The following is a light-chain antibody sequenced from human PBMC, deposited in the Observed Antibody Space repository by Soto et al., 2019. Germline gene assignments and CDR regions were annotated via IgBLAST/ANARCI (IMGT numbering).Light chain of an antibody. Sequence: SYELTQPLSVSVALGQTARVTCGGNDIGSKNVHWYQQKPGQAPVLVIYRDSSRPSGIPERFSGSNSGNTATLTISRAQAGDEADYYCQVWDSSTAGAVFGGGTKVTVL. CDR1: DIGSKN. J-gene: IGLJ2*01. CDR2: RDS. V-gene: IGLV3-9*01. CDR3: QVWDSSTAGAV.